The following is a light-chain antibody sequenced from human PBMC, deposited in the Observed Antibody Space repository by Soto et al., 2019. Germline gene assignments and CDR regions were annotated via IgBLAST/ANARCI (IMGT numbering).Light chain of an antibody. V-gene: IGLV2-14*03. Sequence: QSALAQPASVSGSPGQSITISCTGTSSDVGVYDFVSWYQQHPAKAPKLIIFEVSNRPSGVSDRFSGSKSVNTATLTISGRLAEDEADYYCSSYTTSSTRVFGTGTKLTVL. CDR1: SSDVGVYDF. J-gene: IGLJ1*01. CDR3: SSYTTSSTRV. CDR2: EVS.